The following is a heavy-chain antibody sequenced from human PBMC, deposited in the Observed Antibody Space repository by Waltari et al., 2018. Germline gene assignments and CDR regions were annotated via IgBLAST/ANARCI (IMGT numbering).Heavy chain of an antibody. D-gene: IGHD2-2*01. V-gene: IGHV1-69*12. CDR2: IIPIFGTA. J-gene: IGHJ6*02. CDR3: ARVRGVPAATPSYYYGMDV. Sequence: QVQLVQSGAEVKKPGSSVKVSCKASGGTFSSYAISWVRQAPGQGLEWMGGIIPIFGTANYAQKFQGRVTITADESTSTAYMELSSLRSEDTAVYYCARVRGVPAATPSYYYGMDVWGQGTTVTVSS. CDR1: GGTFSSYA.